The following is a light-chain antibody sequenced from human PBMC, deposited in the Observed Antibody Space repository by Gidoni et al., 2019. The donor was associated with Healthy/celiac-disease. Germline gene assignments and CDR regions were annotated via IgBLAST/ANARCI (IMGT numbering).Light chain of an antibody. Sequence: DIVMTQSPATLSVSPGARATLSCRASQSVSSNLAWYQQKPGQAPRLLTYGASTRATGIPARVSGSGSGTEFTLTISSLQSEDFAVYYCHQYNSWPPEMYTFGQXTKLEIK. CDR2: GAS. CDR3: HQYNSWPPEMYT. J-gene: IGKJ2*01. V-gene: IGKV3-15*01. CDR1: QSVSSN.